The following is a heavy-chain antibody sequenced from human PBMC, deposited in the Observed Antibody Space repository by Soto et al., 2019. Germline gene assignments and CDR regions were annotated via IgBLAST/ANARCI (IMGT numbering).Heavy chain of an antibody. Sequence: GGSLRLSCAASGFTFSSYSMNWVRQAPGKGLEWVSYISSSSSTIYYADSVKGRFTISRDNAKNSLYLQMNSLRAEDTAVYYCARSLDLGYCSSTSCQALLDNWGQGTLVTVSS. CDR3: ARSLDLGYCSSTSCQALLDN. CDR2: ISSSSSTI. V-gene: IGHV3-48*01. J-gene: IGHJ4*02. CDR1: GFTFSSYS. D-gene: IGHD2-2*01.